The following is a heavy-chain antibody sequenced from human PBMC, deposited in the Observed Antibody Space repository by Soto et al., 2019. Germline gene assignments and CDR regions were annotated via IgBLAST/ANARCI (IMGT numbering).Heavy chain of an antibody. CDR2: ISSDGNKI. J-gene: IGHJ4*02. CDR1: GFTFGSFV. CDR3: AKDMKWGGMTTIHYFDS. V-gene: IGHV3-30-3*02. D-gene: IGHD4-17*01. Sequence: PGGSLRLSCAASGFTFGSFVLHWVRQAPGKGLEWVSLISSDGNKIYYADSVKGRFTISRDNAKSSLFLQMNSLRPDETAFYYCAKDMKWGGMTTIHYFDSWGQGTLVTVSS.